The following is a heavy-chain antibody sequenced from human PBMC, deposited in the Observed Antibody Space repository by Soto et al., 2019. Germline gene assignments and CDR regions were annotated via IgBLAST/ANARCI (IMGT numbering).Heavy chain of an antibody. Sequence: SETLSLTCTVSGGSISSGGYYWSWIRQHPGKGLEWIGYIYYSGSTYYNPSLKSRVTISVDTSKNQFSLKLSSVTAADTAVYYCARAGYYYDSSGYSKRAYFDYWGQGTLVT. D-gene: IGHD3-22*01. CDR2: IYYSGST. CDR1: GGSISSGGYY. CDR3: ARAGYYYDSSGYSKRAYFDY. V-gene: IGHV4-31*03. J-gene: IGHJ4*02.